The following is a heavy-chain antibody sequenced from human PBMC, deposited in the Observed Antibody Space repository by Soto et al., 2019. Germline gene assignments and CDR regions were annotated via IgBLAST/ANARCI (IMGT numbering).Heavy chain of an antibody. CDR1: GFTFSSYW. Sequence: VQLVESGGGLVQPGGSLRLSCAASGFTFSSYWMSWVRQAPGKGLEWVANIKQDGSEKYYVDSVKGRFTISRDNAKISLYLQMNSLRAEDTAVYYCAVSYSYGRYFDYWGQGTLVTVSS. J-gene: IGHJ4*02. V-gene: IGHV3-7*05. CDR3: AVSYSYGRYFDY. CDR2: IKQDGSEK. D-gene: IGHD5-18*01.